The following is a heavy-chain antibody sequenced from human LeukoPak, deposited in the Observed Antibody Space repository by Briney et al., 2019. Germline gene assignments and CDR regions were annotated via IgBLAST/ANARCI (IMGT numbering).Heavy chain of an antibody. CDR1: GGSISSSNW. Sequence: SETLSLTCAVSGGSISSSNWWSWVRQPPGKGLEWIGEIYHSGSTNYNPSLKSRVTISVDKSKNQFSLKLSSVTAADTAVYYCARGIVVVPAAPNWFDPWGQGTLVTVSS. V-gene: IGHV4-4*02. CDR2: IYHSGST. D-gene: IGHD2-2*01. CDR3: ARGIVVVPAAPNWFDP. J-gene: IGHJ5*02.